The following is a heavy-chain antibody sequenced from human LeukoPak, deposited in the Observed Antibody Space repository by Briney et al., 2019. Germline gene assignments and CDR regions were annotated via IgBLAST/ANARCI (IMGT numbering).Heavy chain of an antibody. Sequence: GGSLRLSCAASGFTFSSYAMHWVRQAPGKGLEWVAVISYDGSNKYYADSAKGRFTISRDNSKNTLYLQMNSLRAEDTAVYYCARAKPPVGATAFDYWGQGTLVTVSS. CDR1: GFTFSSYA. CDR2: ISYDGSNK. J-gene: IGHJ4*02. D-gene: IGHD1-26*01. CDR3: ARAKPPVGATAFDY. V-gene: IGHV3-30*04.